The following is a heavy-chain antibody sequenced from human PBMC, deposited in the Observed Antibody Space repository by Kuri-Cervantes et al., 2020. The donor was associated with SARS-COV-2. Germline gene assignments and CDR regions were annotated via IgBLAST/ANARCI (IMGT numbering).Heavy chain of an antibody. J-gene: IGHJ2*01. CDR3: ARVSGSGSNWAWYFDL. Sequence: GSLRLSCTVSGGSISSYYWSWIRQPPGKGLEWIGYIYNSGSTNYNPSLKSRVTISVDTSKNQFSLKLSSVTAADTAVYHCARVSGSGSNWAWYFDLWGRGTPVTVSS. CDR1: GGSISSYY. D-gene: IGHD1-26*01. V-gene: IGHV4-59*01. CDR2: IYNSGST.